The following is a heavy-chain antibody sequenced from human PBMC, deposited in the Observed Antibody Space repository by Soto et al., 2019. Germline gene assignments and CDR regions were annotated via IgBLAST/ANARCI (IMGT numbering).Heavy chain of an antibody. CDR1: GSTFSDDY. Sequence: ASANGYCTAAGSTFSDDYLHCGLQHPGQGLECMGWINPNSGATNYAQKFQGRVTMTRDTSTSTAYMELSRLISGDTAEYYCAVRSRDWGQGAPVTRSS. CDR2: INPNSGAT. D-gene: IGHD2-2*01. CDR3: AVRSRD. V-gene: IGHV1-2*02. J-gene: IGHJ4*01.